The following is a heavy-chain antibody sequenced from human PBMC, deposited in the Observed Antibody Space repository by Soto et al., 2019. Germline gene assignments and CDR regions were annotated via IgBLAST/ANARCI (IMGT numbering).Heavy chain of an antibody. CDR1: GFSLSNARMG. Sequence: SGPTLVNPTETLTLTCTVSGFSLSNARMGVSWIRQPPGKALEWLAHIFSNDEKSYSTSLKSRLTISKDTSKSQVVLTMTNMDPVDTATYYCARTLLETYYYYYYMDVWGKGTTVTVS. V-gene: IGHV2-26*01. CDR3: ARTLLETYYYYYYMDV. CDR2: IFSNDEK. D-gene: IGHD3-3*01. J-gene: IGHJ6*03.